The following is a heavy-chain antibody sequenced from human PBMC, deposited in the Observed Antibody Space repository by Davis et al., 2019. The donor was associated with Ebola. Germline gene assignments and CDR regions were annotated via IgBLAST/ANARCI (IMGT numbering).Heavy chain of an antibody. CDR2: ASHDGTTT. CDR3: ARAVPGKEDLDF. D-gene: IGHD6-19*01. J-gene: IGHJ4*02. V-gene: IGHV3-30*04. Sequence: PGRSLRPSCATSGLSLSNYAMHCVRQIPDRVLEWVAVASHDGTTTFYEDSVKGRFTIPRDNSKSSLYLQLNRLRTEDTAVYFCARAVPGKEDLDFWGQGTLVTVSS. CDR1: GLSLSNYA.